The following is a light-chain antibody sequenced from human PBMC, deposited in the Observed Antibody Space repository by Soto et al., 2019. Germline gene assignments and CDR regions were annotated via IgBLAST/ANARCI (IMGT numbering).Light chain of an antibody. J-gene: IGLJ1*01. CDR2: EVS. V-gene: IGLV2-14*01. CDR3: SSYTSSSSYV. Sequence: QSVLTQPASVSGSPGQSITISCTGTSRDVGGYNYVSWYQQHPGKAPKLMIYEVSKRPSGGSNRFSGSKSGNTASLTISGLQAEDEADYYCSSYTSSSSYVFGTGTKVTVL. CDR1: SRDVGGYNY.